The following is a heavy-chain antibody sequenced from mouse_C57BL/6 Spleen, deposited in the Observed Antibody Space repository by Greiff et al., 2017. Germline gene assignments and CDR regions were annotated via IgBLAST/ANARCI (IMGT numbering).Heavy chain of an antibody. V-gene: IGHV3-6*01. CDR1: GYSITSGYY. D-gene: IGHD2-4*01. CDR2: ISYDGSN. J-gene: IGHJ2*01. Sequence: EVKVEESGPGLVKPSQSLSLTCSVTGYSITSGYYWNWIRQFPGNKLEWMGYISYDGSNNYNPSLKNRISITRDTSKNQFFLKLNSVTTEDTATYYCAREGVLYYDYDGGYFDYWGQGTTLTVSS. CDR3: AREGVLYYDYDGGYFDY.